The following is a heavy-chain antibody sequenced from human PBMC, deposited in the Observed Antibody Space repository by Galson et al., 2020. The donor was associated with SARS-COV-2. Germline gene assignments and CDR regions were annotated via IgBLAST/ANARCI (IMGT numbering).Heavy chain of an antibody. D-gene: IGHD1-26*01. J-gene: IGHJ6*03. V-gene: IGHV1-69*10. CDR3: ARWVELPSGTIQSYCNYDREV. CDR2: IIPFLCLA. CDR1: LCTFSSYA. Sequence: SSETVSYKPSLCTFSSYALSWVRQAPAQALEWMGGIIPFLCLAQYAQQFHGRVTLTADKSPSTAYMELSSLRSEDTAVYYCARWVELPSGTIQSYCNYDREVWGKGTTVT.